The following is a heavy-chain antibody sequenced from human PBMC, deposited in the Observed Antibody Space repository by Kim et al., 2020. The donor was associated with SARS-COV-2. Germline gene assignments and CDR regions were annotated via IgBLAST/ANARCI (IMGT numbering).Heavy chain of an antibody. V-gene: IGHV3-21*01. CDR3: ARKSSGYYYDH. J-gene: IGHJ4*02. CDR2: I. Sequence: ISYADSGKGRFIVSRDDAKNSLYLQMNSLRAEDTAVYYCARKSSGYYYDHWGQGTLVTVSS. D-gene: IGHD3-22*01.